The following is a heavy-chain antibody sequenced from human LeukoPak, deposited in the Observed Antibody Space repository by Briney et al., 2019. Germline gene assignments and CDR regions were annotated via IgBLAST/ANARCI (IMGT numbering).Heavy chain of an antibody. V-gene: IGHV1-69*13. J-gene: IGHJ3*02. Sequence: ASVKVSCKASGGTFSNYAISWVRQAPGQGLEWMGGIIPIFGTAKYAQKFQGRVTITADESTSTAYMELSSLRSEDTAVYYCARVAHHCSGGSCYDDAFDIWGQGTMVTVSS. CDR1: GGTFSNYA. D-gene: IGHD2-15*01. CDR2: IIPIFGTA. CDR3: ARVAHHCSGGSCYDDAFDI.